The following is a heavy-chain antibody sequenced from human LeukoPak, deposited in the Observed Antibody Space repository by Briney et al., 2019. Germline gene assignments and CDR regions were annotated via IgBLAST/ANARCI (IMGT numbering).Heavy chain of an antibody. CDR3: AREGIAEPDTNWFDP. CDR1: GYTFPAYY. V-gene: IGHV1-2*02. Sequence: ASVKVSCKPSGYTFPAYYLHWVRQAPGQGLEWMGWINPTSGGTHYAQKFQGRVTMTRDTSISTAYMELSSLTSDDTAVYYCAREGIAEPDTNWFDPWGQGTLVTVSS. J-gene: IGHJ5*02. CDR2: INPTSGGT. D-gene: IGHD6-13*01.